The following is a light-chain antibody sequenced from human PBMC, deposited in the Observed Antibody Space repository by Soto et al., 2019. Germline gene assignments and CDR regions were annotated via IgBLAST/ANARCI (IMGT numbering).Light chain of an antibody. CDR2: DAS. V-gene: IGKV3-11*01. J-gene: IGKJ1*01. CDR3: QQFSSSPRT. Sequence: EIVLTQSPATLSLSPGERATFSCRASQSVSSYLAWYQQKPGQAPRLLIYDASTRATGIAARFSGSGSRTDFTLTISSLEPEDFALYYCQQFSSSPRTFGQGTKVEIK. CDR1: QSVSSY.